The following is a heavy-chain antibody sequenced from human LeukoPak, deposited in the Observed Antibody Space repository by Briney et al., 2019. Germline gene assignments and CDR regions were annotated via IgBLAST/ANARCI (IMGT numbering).Heavy chain of an antibody. Sequence: PSETLSLTCAVYGGSFSGYYWGWIRQPPGKGLEWIGEINHSGSTNCNPSLKSRVTISVDTSKNQFSLKLSSVTAADTAVYYCASQSSMVRFDYWGQGTLVTVSS. CDR2: INHSGST. J-gene: IGHJ4*02. D-gene: IGHD3-10*01. CDR1: GGSFSGYY. V-gene: IGHV4-34*01. CDR3: ASQSSMVRFDY.